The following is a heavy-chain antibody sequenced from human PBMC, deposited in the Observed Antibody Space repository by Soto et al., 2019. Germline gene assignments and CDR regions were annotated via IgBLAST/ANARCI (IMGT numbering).Heavy chain of an antibody. Sequence: SVKVSCKASGGTFSSYAISWVRQAPGQGLEWMGGIIPIFGTANYAQKFQGRVTITADESTSTAYMELSSLRSEDTAVYYCARAYDFWSGQEAFDYWGQGTMVTVSS. J-gene: IGHJ4*03. CDR2: IIPIFGTA. CDR1: GGTFSSYA. CDR3: ARAYDFWSGQEAFDY. V-gene: IGHV1-69*13. D-gene: IGHD3-3*01.